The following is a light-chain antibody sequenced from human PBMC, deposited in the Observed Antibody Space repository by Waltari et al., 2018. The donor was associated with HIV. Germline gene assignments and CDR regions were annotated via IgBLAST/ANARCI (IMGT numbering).Light chain of an antibody. Sequence: DIQMTQSPSSLSASVGDRVTITCRASQSISNYLNWYQQKPGKAPNLLIYAASNLQSGVPSRFSGSGSGTDFTLTISSLQPEDFATYYCQQSYSILPLTFGGGTKVEI. CDR3: QQSYSILPLT. J-gene: IGKJ4*01. CDR1: QSISNY. V-gene: IGKV1-39*01. CDR2: AAS.